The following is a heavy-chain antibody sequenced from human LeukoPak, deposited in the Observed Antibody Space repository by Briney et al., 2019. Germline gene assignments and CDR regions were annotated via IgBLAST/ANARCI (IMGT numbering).Heavy chain of an antibody. V-gene: IGHV3-48*01. D-gene: IGHD3-3*01. Sequence: GGSLRLSCAASGFTFRTYSMNWVRQSPGKGLEWVSHIGGGGTFIYYADSVKGRFTISRDNDKNSVYLQMNSPRAEDTAVYYCARFLATWDYYYMDVWGSGTTVTVSS. CDR2: IGGGGTFI. CDR1: GFTFRTYS. CDR3: ARFLATWDYYYMDV. J-gene: IGHJ6*03.